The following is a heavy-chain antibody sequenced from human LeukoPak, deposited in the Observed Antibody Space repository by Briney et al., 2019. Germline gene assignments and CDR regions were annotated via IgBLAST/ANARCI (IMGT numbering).Heavy chain of an antibody. CDR1: GYTFTSYA. CDR2: INTNTGNP. Sequence: RVASVKVSCKASGYTFTSYAMNWVRQAPGQGLEWMGWINTNTGNPTYAQGFTRRFVFSLDTSVSTAYLQISSLKAEDTAVYYCARAPISIFGVVISWFDPWGQGTLVTVSS. J-gene: IGHJ5*02. CDR3: ARAPISIFGVVISWFDP. D-gene: IGHD3-3*01. V-gene: IGHV7-4-1*02.